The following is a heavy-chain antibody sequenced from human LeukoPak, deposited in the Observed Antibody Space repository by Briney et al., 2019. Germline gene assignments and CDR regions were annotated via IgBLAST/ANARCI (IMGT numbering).Heavy chain of an antibody. CDR1: GFTFSSHW. CDR2: INSDGSST. Sequence: GGSLRLSCAASGFTFSSHWMHWVRQAPGKGLVWVSRINSDGSSTSYADSVKGRFTISRDNAKNTLYLQMNSLRAEDTAVYYCARGYCSGGSCYSDYWGQGTLVTVSS. J-gene: IGHJ4*02. V-gene: IGHV3-74*01. D-gene: IGHD2-15*01. CDR3: ARGYCSGGSCYSDY.